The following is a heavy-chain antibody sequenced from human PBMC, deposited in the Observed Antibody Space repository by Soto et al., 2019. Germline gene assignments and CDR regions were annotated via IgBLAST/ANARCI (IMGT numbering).Heavy chain of an antibody. J-gene: IGHJ5*02. CDR1: GFTFSSYA. CDR2: ISGSGGST. V-gene: IGHV3-23*01. CDR3: AKGDYYDFWSGYYGYWFDP. D-gene: IGHD3-3*01. Sequence: EVQLLESGGGLVQPGVSLRLSCAASGFTFSSYAMSWVRQAPGKRLEWVSAISGSGGSTYYADSVKGRFTISRDNSKSTLYLRVHSRRAEDTAVYYCAKGDYYDFWSGYYGYWFDPWGQGTLVTVSS.